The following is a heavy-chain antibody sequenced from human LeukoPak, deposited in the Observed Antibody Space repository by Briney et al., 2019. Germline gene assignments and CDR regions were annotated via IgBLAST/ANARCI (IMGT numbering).Heavy chain of an antibody. Sequence: SETLSLTCTVSGGSISSGGYYWSWIRQPPGKGLEWIGYIYHSGSTYYNPSLKSRVTISVDRSKNQFSLKLSSVTAADTAVYYGARVERLPAAAVGWGREPLVTVP. CDR1: GGSISSGGYY. CDR2: IYHSGST. V-gene: IGHV4-30-2*01. D-gene: IGHD6-13*01. J-gene: IGHJ4*02. CDR3: ARVERLPAAAVG.